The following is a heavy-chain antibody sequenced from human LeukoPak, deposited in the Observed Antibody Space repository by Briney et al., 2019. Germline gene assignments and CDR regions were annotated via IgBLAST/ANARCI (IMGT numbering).Heavy chain of an antibody. V-gene: IGHV3-23*01. CDR1: GFTFTSYA. D-gene: IGHD2-2*02. CDR3: AKAIIVVVPAAIHDYYYMDV. Sequence: PGGSLRLSCAASGFTFTSYAMSWVRQAPGKGLEWVSAISGSGGSTYYADSVKGRFTISRDNSKNTLYLQVNSLRAEDTAVYYCAKAIIVVVPAAIHDYYYMDVWGKGTTVTVSS. J-gene: IGHJ6*03. CDR2: ISGSGGST.